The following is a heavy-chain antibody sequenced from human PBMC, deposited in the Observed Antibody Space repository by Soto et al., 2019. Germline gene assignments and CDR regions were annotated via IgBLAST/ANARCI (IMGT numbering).Heavy chain of an antibody. Sequence: QLLQSGGGLVQPGGSLTLSCAASGFTFGTTDMSWVRQAPGAGLEWVSAIDGSGGITYYADSVKGRFTISRDNSRHTVYLQMNSLRGDDTALYYCVKNSGWFNAWGQGALVTVSS. V-gene: IGHV3-23*01. CDR1: GFTFGTTD. J-gene: IGHJ5*02. CDR3: VKNSGWFNA. D-gene: IGHD3-10*01. CDR2: IDGSGGIT.